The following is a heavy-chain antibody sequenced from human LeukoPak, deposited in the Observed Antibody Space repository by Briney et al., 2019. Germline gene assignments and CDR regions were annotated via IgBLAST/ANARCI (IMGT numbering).Heavy chain of an antibody. J-gene: IGHJ4*02. Sequence: GGSLRLSCAASGFIFSSYAMSWVRQAPGKGLEWVSAISRSGENTYYADSVKGRFTISRDDAKNSLYLQMNSLRPEDTALYYCAKRSAAGTVGYFDYWGQGTLVTVSS. CDR3: AKRSAAGTVGYFDY. V-gene: IGHV3-23*01. D-gene: IGHD6-13*01. CDR2: ISRSGENT. CDR1: GFIFSSYA.